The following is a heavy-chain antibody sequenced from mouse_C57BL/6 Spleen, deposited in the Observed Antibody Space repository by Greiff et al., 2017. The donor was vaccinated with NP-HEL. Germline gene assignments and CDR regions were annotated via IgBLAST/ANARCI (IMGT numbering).Heavy chain of an antibody. CDR3: AIRYDDDGNAMDY. CDR2: IDPSDSET. V-gene: IGHV1-52*01. Sequence: QVQLQQPGAELVRPGSSVKLSCKASGYTFTSYWMHWVKQRPIQGLEWIGNIDPSDSETHYNQKFKDKATLTVDKSSSTAYMQLSSLTSEDSAVYDCAIRYDDDGNAMDYWGQGTSVTVSS. CDR1: GYTFTSYW. D-gene: IGHD2-4*01. J-gene: IGHJ4*01.